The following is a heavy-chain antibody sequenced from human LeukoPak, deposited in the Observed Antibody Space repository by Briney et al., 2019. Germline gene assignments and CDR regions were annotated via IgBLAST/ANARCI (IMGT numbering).Heavy chain of an antibody. CDR1: GYTFTGYY. D-gene: IGHD3-3*01. V-gene: IGHV1-2*02. Sequence: ASVKVSCKASGYTFTGYYMHWVRQAPGQGLEWMGWINPNSGGTNYAQKFQGRVTMTRDTPISTAYMELSRLRSDDTAVYYCARLDFWSGYYEDYWGQGTLVTVSS. CDR3: ARLDFWSGYYEDY. CDR2: INPNSGGT. J-gene: IGHJ4*02.